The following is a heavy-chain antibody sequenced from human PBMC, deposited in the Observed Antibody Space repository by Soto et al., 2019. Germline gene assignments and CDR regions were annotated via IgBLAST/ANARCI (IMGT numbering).Heavy chain of an antibody. CDR3: GTQGGSGSYRYFDY. CDR2: IIPILGIA. D-gene: IGHD3-10*01. V-gene: IGHV1-69*02. CDR1: GGTFSSYT. J-gene: IGHJ4*02. Sequence: QVQLVQSGAEVKKPGSSVKVSCKASGGTFSSYTISWVRQAPGQGLEWMGRIIPILGIANYAQKFQGRVTITAEKSTSTAYMELSSLRSEDTAVYYCGTQGGSGSYRYFDYWGQGTLVTVSS.